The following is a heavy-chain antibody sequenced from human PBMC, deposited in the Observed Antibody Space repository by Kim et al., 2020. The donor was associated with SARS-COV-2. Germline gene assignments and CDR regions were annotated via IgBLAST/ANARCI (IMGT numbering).Heavy chain of an antibody. Sequence: GGSLRLSCAASGFTFSSYWMSWVRQAPGKGLEWVAYIKQDGSEKYYVDSVKGRFTISRDNAKNSLYLQMNSLRAEDTAVYYCARGHGPSPGTVGICGGDCYPGESYWGQGTLVTVSS. D-gene: IGHD2-21*02. CDR3: ARGHGPSPGTVGICGGDCYPGESY. CDR1: GFTFSSYW. CDR2: IKQDGSEK. J-gene: IGHJ4*02. V-gene: IGHV3-7*01.